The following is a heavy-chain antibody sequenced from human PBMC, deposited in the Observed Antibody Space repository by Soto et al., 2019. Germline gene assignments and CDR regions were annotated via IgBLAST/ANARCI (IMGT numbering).Heavy chain of an antibody. J-gene: IGHJ4*02. CDR3: ASLHYDKLTGYLPGVKYYFNN. Sequence: SQTLCVTCGVDGGTFRDYYWRWIRQPPGKGLEWIGEINHSGSTNYNPSLKSRVTISSDTSKNQFSLKLSSVTAADTAVYYCASLHYDKLTGYLPGVKYYFNNWGQGTLLTVSS. CDR2: INHSGST. D-gene: IGHD3-9*01. CDR1: GGTFRDYY. V-gene: IGHV4-34*01.